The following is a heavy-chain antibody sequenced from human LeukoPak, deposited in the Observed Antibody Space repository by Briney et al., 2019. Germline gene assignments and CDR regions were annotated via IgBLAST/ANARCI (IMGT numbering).Heavy chain of an antibody. D-gene: IGHD2-21*02. CDR1: GFTFSSYE. Sequence: GGSLRLSSAASGFTFSSYEMNWGRHAPGKGLELGSYISSSGSTIYYADSVKGRFTISRDNAKNSLYLQMNSLRAEDTAVYYCASSPHIVVVTAHDAFDIWGQGTMVTVSS. V-gene: IGHV3-48*03. CDR3: ASSPHIVVVTAHDAFDI. J-gene: IGHJ3*02. CDR2: ISSSGSTI.